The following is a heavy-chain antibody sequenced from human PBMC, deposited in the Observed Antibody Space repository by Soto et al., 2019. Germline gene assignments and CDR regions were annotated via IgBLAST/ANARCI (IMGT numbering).Heavy chain of an antibody. CDR2: TRNKANSYTT. CDR1: GFTFSDHY. J-gene: IGHJ4*02. V-gene: IGHV3-72*01. D-gene: IGHD6-13*01. Sequence: GGSLRLSCAASGFTFSDHYMDWVRQAPGKGLEWVGRTRNKANSYTTEYAATVKGRFTISRDDSKNSLYLQMNSLKTEDTAVYYCARVASISWYRELDYWGQGTLVTVSS. CDR3: ARVASISWYRELDY.